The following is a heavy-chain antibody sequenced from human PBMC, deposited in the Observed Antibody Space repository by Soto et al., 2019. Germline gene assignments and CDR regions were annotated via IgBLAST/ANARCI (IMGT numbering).Heavy chain of an antibody. D-gene: IGHD3-3*01. Sequence: GASVKVSCKASGYTFTSYDINWVRQATGQGLEWMGWMNPNSGNTGYAQKFQGRVTMTRNTSISTAYMELSSLRSEDTAVYYCARAPLGYDFWSGYYTGIYYYYGMDVWGQGTTVTAP. CDR3: ARAPLGYDFWSGYYTGIYYYYGMDV. CDR1: GYTFTSYD. V-gene: IGHV1-8*01. J-gene: IGHJ6*02. CDR2: MNPNSGNT.